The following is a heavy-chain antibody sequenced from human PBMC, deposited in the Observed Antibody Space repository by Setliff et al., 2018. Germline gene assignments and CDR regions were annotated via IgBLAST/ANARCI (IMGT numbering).Heavy chain of an antibody. V-gene: IGHV3-33*01. Sequence: GESLKISCAASGFSFSSYGMHWVRQAPGKGLEWVAVIWNDATKKYYADSVKGRFTISRDNSNNTLYLQMNSLRAEDTAVYYCASPLENFQHWGQGTLVTAPQ. J-gene: IGHJ1*01. CDR3: ASPLENFQH. CDR2: IWNDATKK. CDR1: GFSFSSYG.